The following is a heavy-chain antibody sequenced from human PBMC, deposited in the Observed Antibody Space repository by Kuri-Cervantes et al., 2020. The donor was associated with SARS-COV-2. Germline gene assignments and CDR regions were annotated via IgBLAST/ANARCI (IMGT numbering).Heavy chain of an antibody. CDR1: GYTLSELS. CDR3: ARAHCGGDCYLALYYYYYGMDV. V-gene: IGHV1-69*06. CDR2: IIPIFGTA. Sequence: SVKVSCKVSGYTLSELSMHWVRQAPGKGLEWMGGIIPIFGTANYAQKFQGRVTITADKSTSTAYMELSSLRSEDTAVYYCARAHCGGDCYLALYYYYYGMDVWGQGTLATVSS. J-gene: IGHJ6*02. D-gene: IGHD2-21*02.